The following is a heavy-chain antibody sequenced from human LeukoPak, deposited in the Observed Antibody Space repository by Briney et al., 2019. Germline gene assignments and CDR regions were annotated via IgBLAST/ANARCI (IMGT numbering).Heavy chain of an antibody. CDR3: ARGTPTTRDFDS. D-gene: IGHD4-11*01. CDR2: INHSGST. J-gene: IGHJ4*02. V-gene: IGHV4-34*01. CDR1: GGSFSGYY. Sequence: SETLSLTCAVYGGSFSGYYWSWIRQPPGKGLEWIGEINHSGSTNYNPSLKSRVTISVDTSKNQFSLKLSSVTAADTAVYYCARGTPTTRDFDSWGQGTLVTVSS.